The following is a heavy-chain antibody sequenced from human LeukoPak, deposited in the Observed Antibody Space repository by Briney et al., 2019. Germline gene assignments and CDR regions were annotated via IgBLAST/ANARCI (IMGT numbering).Heavy chain of an antibody. Sequence: GASVKVSCKASGYTFTGYYMHWVRQAPGQGLEWRGWINPNSGGTNYAQKFQGRVTMTRDTSISTAYMELSSLRSEDTAVYYCARQEGIAAAGNVDWFDPWGQGTLVTVSS. J-gene: IGHJ5*02. CDR3: ARQEGIAAAGNVDWFDP. D-gene: IGHD6-13*01. CDR1: GYTFTGYY. CDR2: INPNSGGT. V-gene: IGHV1-2*02.